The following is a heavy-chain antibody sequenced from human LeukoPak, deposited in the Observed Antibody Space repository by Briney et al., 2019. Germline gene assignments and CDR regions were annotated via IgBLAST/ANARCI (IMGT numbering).Heavy chain of an antibody. V-gene: IGHV3-74*01. D-gene: IGHD2-8*01. CDR1: VSTYSNYW. CDR2: INPDGSST. J-gene: IGHJ4*02. CDR3: VRGTNDWTGIDY. Sequence: GGSLRLSCAASVSTYSNYWMHWVRQAPGKGLVWVSRINPDGSSTDYADSVKGRFTISRDNARNTLYLQMNSLRVEDTAIYYCVRGTNDWTGIDYWGQGTLVTVSS.